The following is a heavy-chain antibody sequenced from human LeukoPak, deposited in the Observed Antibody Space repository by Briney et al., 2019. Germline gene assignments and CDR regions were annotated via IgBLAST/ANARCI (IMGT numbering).Heavy chain of an antibody. J-gene: IGHJ6*02. CDR2: MNQDGSAK. CDR3: ATYTHWVAGDV. V-gene: IGHV3-7*01. D-gene: IGHD3-16*01. Sequence: GGSLRLSCAASGFTFSDSWMSWVRQAPGRGLEWVANMNQDGSAKGYVDSVKGRFTISRDNARNSLYLQMSSLRPEDTAVYYCATYTHWVAGDVWGQGTTVTVSS. CDR1: GFTFSDSW.